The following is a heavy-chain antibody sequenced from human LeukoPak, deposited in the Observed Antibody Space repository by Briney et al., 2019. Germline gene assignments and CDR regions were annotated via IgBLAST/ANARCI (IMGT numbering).Heavy chain of an antibody. V-gene: IGHV3-43*02. D-gene: IGHD1-1*01. Sequence: GGSLRLPSEASECNIGPDARSRGCQGPGRGLEWVSVIKADGSGTFYSDSVRGRFTTSRDNSKNSLYLQMSSLTSVDTALYYCATWAFYHNLDVWGQGTTVAVSS. CDR3: ATWAFYHNLDV. CDR2: IKADGSGT. CDR1: ECNIGPDA. J-gene: IGHJ6*02.